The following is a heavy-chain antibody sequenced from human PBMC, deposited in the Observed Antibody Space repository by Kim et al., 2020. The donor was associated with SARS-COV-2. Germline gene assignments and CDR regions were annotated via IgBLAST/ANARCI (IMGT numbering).Heavy chain of an antibody. V-gene: IGHV3-9*01. Sequence: SVKARFTISRDNAKKSLYLQMNSLRAEDTALYNSAKELISYRVYRSSFDYWGQGTLVTVSS. J-gene: IGHJ4*02. D-gene: IGHD6-6*01. CDR3: AKELISYRVYRSSFDY.